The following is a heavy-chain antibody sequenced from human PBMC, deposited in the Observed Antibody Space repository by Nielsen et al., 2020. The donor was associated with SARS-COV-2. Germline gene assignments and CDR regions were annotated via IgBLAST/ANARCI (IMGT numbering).Heavy chain of an antibody. J-gene: IGHJ6*02. D-gene: IGHD2-21*02. CDR3: ARDLPHIVVVTATGGMDV. CDR1: GFIVSSNY. V-gene: IGHV3-11*04. CDR2: ISSSGSTI. Sequence: GESLKISCAASGFIVSSNYMSWVRQAPGKGLEWVSYISSSGSTIYYADSVKGRFTISRDNAKNSLYLQMNSLRAEDTAVYYCARDLPHIVVVTATGGMDVWGQGTTVTVSS.